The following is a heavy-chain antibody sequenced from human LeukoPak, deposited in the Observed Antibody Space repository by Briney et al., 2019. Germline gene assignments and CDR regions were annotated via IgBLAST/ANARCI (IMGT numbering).Heavy chain of an antibody. D-gene: IGHD2-8*01. Sequence: SETLSLTCTVSGGSISTSNYYWGWIRQPPGKGLEWIGNIFYSGSTYYSPSLKSRVTISLDTSRNQFSLKLNSVTAADTAVYFRGKTNGLCLIKIGGQGKKV. CDR1: GGSISTSNYY. CDR3: GKTNGLCLIKI. CDR2: IFYSGST. V-gene: IGHV4-39*07. J-gene: IGHJ3*02.